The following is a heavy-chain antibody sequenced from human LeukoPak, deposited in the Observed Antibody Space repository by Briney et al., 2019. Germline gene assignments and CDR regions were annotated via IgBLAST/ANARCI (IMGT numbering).Heavy chain of an antibody. CDR1: GFTVSSNY. CDR3: AREAGDGYNYY. CDR2: IYSGGST. Sequence: GGSLRLSCAASGFTVSSNYMSWVRQAPGKGLEWVSVIYSGGSTYYADSVKGRFTISRDNAKNSLYLQMNSLRAEDTAVYYCAREAGDGYNYYWGQGTLVTVSS. J-gene: IGHJ4*02. V-gene: IGHV3-53*01. D-gene: IGHD5-24*01.